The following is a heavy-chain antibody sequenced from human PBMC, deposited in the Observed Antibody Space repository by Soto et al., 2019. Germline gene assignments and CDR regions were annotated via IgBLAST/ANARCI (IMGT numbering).Heavy chain of an antibody. CDR3: ARDRDDSSGYYSNAFAI. Sequence: QVQLVQSGAEVKKPGSSVKVSCKASGGTFSSYTISWVRQAPGQGLEWMGRIIPILGIANYAPKFQGRVTITADKSTSTAYMELSSLRSEDTAVYYCARDRDDSSGYYSNAFAIWGQGTMVTVSS. D-gene: IGHD3-22*01. CDR2: IIPILGIA. J-gene: IGHJ3*02. CDR1: GGTFSSYT. V-gene: IGHV1-69*08.